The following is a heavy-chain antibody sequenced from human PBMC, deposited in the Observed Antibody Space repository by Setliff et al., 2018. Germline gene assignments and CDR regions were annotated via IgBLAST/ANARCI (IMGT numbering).Heavy chain of an antibody. CDR3: ARETTAWGYVDTAMVTFIDQ. V-gene: IGHV4-38-2*02. J-gene: IGHJ4*02. CDR1: GYSISSGYY. CDR2: VYSSGIT. Sequence: PSETLSLTCSVSGYSISSGYYWGWIRQPPGKGLEWIGYVYSSGITNYNPSLKSRVTMSVDTSKNQFSLKLSSVTAADTAVYYCARETTAWGYVDTAMVTFIDQWGQGTLVTVSS. D-gene: IGHD5-18*01.